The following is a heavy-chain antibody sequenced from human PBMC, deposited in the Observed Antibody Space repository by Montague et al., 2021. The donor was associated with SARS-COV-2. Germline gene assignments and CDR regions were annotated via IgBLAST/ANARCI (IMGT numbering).Heavy chain of an antibody. J-gene: IGHJ4*02. V-gene: IGHV4-31*03. D-gene: IGHD2-15*01. Sequence: TLSLTCTVSGGSLNSGAYFWSWIRQHPEKGLDWIAYIYYSGNTYYNPSLKSRVALSVDTSKKQFSLNLTSVTAADTATYYCARGVIAAPGYFDYWGQGTLVTVSS. CDR3: ARGVIAAPGYFDY. CDR1: GGSLNSGAYF. CDR2: IYYSGNT.